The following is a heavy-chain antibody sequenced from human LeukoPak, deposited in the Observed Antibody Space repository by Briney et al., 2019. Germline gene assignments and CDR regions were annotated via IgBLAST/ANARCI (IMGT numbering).Heavy chain of an antibody. CDR1: GGSFSGYY. Sequence: SETPSLTCAVYGGSFSGYYWSWIRQPPGKGLEWIGEINHSGSTNYNPSLKSRVTISVDTSKNQFSLKLSSVTAADTAVYYCARVRIVVVPAASINLYYFDYWGQGTLVTVSS. CDR3: ARVRIVVVPAASINLYYFDY. J-gene: IGHJ4*02. V-gene: IGHV4-34*01. CDR2: INHSGST. D-gene: IGHD2-2*01.